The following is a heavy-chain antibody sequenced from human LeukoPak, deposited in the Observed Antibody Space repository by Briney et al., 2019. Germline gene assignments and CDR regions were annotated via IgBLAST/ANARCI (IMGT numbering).Heavy chain of an antibody. Sequence: GGSLRHSCAASRFTFSSYSMNWVRQAPGKGLEWVSSISSSSSYIYYADSVKGRFTISRDTAKNSLYLQMNSLRAEDTAVYYCARGTRDSSGYYPNDAFDIWGQGTMVTVSS. CDR3: ARGTRDSSGYYPNDAFDI. D-gene: IGHD3-22*01. V-gene: IGHV3-21*01. J-gene: IGHJ3*02. CDR1: RFTFSSYS. CDR2: ISSSSSYI.